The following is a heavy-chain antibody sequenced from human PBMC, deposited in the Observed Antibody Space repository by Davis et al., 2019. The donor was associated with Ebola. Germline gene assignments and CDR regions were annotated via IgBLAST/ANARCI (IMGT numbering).Heavy chain of an antibody. Sequence: PSETLSLTCTVSGGSVSSGSYYWSWIRQPPGKGLEWIGYIYYSGSTNYNPSLKSRVTISVDTSKNQFSLKLSSVTAADTAVYYCARGRVVPDYWGQGTLVTVSS. CDR2: IYYSGST. D-gene: IGHD2-2*01. CDR1: GGSVSSGSYY. J-gene: IGHJ4*02. V-gene: IGHV4-61*01. CDR3: ARGRVVPDY.